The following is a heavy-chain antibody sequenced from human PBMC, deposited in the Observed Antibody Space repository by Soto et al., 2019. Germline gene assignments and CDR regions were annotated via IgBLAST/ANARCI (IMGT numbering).Heavy chain of an antibody. CDR1: GDTFSSYA. CDR2: IIPLYGTA. D-gene: IGHD2-15*01. CDR3: ARDLRACTARSSRDNWLAP. V-gene: IGHV1-69*13. Sequence: SVKVSCKASGDTFSSYAISWVRQAPGHGLEWMGGIIPLYGTANYAQKFQDRVTITADESTSTAYMELSSLTSDDTAVYYCARDLRACTARSSRDNWLAPWGQAT. J-gene: IGHJ5*02.